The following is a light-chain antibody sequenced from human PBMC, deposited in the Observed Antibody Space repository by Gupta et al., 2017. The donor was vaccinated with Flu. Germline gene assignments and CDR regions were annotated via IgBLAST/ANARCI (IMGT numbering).Light chain of an antibody. J-gene: IGLJ3*02. CDR1: SSDVGGYDY. CDR2: DVN. Sequence: QSALTQPPSASGSPGQSVTISCTGTSSDVGGYDYVSWYQQHPGKAPKLLIYDVNKWPSGVPDRFSGSKSGNRASLTVSGLQGEDEADYYCSSFAGSNSWVFGGGTKLTVL. V-gene: IGLV2-8*01. CDR3: SSFAGSNSWV.